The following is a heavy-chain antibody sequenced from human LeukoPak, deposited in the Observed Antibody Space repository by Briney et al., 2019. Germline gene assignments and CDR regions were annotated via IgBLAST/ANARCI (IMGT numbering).Heavy chain of an antibody. Sequence: PSETLSLTRAVYGGSFSGYYWSWICQPPGKGLEWIGEINHSGSTNYNPSLKSRVTISVDTSKNRFSLKLSSVTAADTAVYYCAIWEGGCYYDFDYWGQATLVTVSS. V-gene: IGHV4-34*01. CDR1: GGSFSGYY. CDR3: AIWEGGCYYDFDY. CDR2: INHSGST. J-gene: IGHJ4*02. D-gene: IGHD1-26*01.